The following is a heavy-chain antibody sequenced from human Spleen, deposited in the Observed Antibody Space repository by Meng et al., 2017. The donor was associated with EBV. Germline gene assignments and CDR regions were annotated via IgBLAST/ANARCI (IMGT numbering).Heavy chain of an antibody. V-gene: IGHV1-69*01. J-gene: IGHJ4*02. CDR3: ASESGRGYTPDY. Sequence: VPLVRCGAEVQLPVSLVKVSCNASGGTCSSYAISWVRQAPGQGLEWMGGFIPMFGALNYAQKFQGRVTIIADESTSAHYMELSSLRSEDTAFYYGASESGRGYTPDYWGQGTLVTVSS. CDR2: FIPMFGAL. CDR1: GGTCSSYA. D-gene: IGHD3-10*01.